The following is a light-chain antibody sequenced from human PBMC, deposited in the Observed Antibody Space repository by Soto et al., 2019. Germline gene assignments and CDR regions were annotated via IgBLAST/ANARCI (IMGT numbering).Light chain of an antibody. CDR3: HQYGGSPFT. CDR1: QSVTGSN. Sequence: EIVLTQSPGTLSLCPGENAALSCRASQSVTGSNLAWYQQKPGQAPRLLISGASSRATGIPDRFSGSGSGPDFTLTISRLEPEDFAVYYCHQYGGSPFTFGPGTKVDIK. J-gene: IGKJ3*01. CDR2: GAS. V-gene: IGKV3-20*01.